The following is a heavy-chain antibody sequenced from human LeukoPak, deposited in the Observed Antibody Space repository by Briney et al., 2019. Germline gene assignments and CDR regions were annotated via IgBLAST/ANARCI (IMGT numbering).Heavy chain of an antibody. D-gene: IGHD2-15*01. V-gene: IGHV3-15*01. CDR2: IKSKVDGGTA. Sequence: GGSLRLSCAASGFTFRNAWMNWLRQAPGKGLEWLGRIKSKVDGGTADYAAPVKGRITISRDDSKNTLYLQINSLRSDDTALYYCTTRTWAAGFDIWGQGTMLTVSS. CDR1: GFTFRNAW. CDR3: TTRTWAAGFDI. J-gene: IGHJ3*02.